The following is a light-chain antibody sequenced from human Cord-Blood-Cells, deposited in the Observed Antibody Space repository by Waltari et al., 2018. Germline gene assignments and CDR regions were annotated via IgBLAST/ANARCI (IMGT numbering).Light chain of an antibody. Sequence: QSALTQPASVSGSPRQSIATSCTGPGSDVGRYNLGSWYQQPPGNAPNLMIYEGSKRPSGVSNRFSGSKSGNTAALTISGLQAEDEADYYCCSYAGSSTYVFGTGTKVTVL. CDR1: GSDVGRYNL. CDR2: EGS. CDR3: CSYAGSSTYV. V-gene: IGLV2-23*01. J-gene: IGLJ1*01.